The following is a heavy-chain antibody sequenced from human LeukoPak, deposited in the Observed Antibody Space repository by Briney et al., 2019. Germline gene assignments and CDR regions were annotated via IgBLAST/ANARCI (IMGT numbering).Heavy chain of an antibody. V-gene: IGHV3-13*01. D-gene: IGHD6-19*01. Sequence: GGSLRLSCAASGFTFSSYDMHWVRQVTGKGLEWVSAFGTAGETYYLGSVKGRFTISRENAKNSLYLQKTSLRAGDTAVYYCARDRGGWSFDYWGQGTLVTVSS. CDR3: ARDRGGWSFDY. CDR1: GFTFSSYD. J-gene: IGHJ4*02. CDR2: FGTAGET.